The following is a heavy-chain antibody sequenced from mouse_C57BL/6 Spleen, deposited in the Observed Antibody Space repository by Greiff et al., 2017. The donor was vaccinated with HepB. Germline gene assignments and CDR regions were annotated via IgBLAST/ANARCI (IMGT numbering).Heavy chain of an antibody. J-gene: IGHJ2*01. D-gene: IGHD1-1*01. CDR2: IYPGNRDT. CDR1: GYTFTSYW. CDR3: TRGRITTGLDY. Sequence: VQLQQSGTVLARPGASVKMSCKTSGYTFTSYWMHWVKQRPGQGLEWIGAIYPGNRDTSYNQKFKGKAKLTAVTSASTAYMELSSLTNEDSAVYYCTRGRITTGLDYWGQGTTLTVSS. V-gene: IGHV1-5*01.